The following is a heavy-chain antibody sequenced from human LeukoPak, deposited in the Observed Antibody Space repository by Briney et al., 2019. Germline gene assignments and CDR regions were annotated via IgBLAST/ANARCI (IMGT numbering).Heavy chain of an antibody. D-gene: IGHD6-25*01. CDR2: INPNSGGT. V-gene: IGHV1-2*02. Sequence: GASVKVSCKASGYTFTGYYMHWVRQAPGQGLEWMGWINPNSGGTNYAQKFQGRVTMTRDTSISTAYMELSRLRFDDTAVYYCARDPRSGYYYYMDVWGKGTTVTVSS. CDR3: ARDPRSGYYYYMDV. J-gene: IGHJ6*03. CDR1: GYTFTGYY.